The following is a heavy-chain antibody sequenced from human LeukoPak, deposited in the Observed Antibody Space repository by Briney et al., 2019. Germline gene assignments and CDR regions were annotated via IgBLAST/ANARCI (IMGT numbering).Heavy chain of an antibody. J-gene: IGHJ4*02. V-gene: IGHV4-59*08. Sequence: SETLSLTCTGSGGSISSYYWSWIRQPPGKGLEWIAYISDIGRINYNPSLKSRVTISLDTSKNQFSLKLSSVTAADTAVYYCAGHHPRNTVDFWGQGTLVTVSS. CDR1: GGSISSYY. CDR2: ISDIGRI. CDR3: AGHHPRNTVDF. D-gene: IGHD2/OR15-2a*01.